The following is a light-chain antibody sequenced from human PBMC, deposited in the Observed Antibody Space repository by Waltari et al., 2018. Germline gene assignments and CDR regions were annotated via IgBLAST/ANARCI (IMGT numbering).Light chain of an antibody. CDR3: QQYYSTLPT. Sequence: DIVMTQSPDSLTVSLGERATINCKSSQSVLYSSNNKNYLAWYQQKPAQPPKLLIYWASTRESGVPDRFSGSGSGTDFTLTISSLQAEDVAVYYCQQYYSTLPTFGPGTKVDIK. CDR2: WAS. J-gene: IGKJ3*01. CDR1: QSVLYSSNNKNY. V-gene: IGKV4-1*01.